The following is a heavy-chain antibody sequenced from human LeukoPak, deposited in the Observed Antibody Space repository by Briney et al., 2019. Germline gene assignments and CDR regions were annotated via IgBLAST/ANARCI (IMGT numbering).Heavy chain of an antibody. J-gene: IGHJ5*02. CDR3: ATSRFSGGLGRFDP. V-gene: IGHV4-59*08. CDR1: GGSIGNYS. D-gene: IGHD3-10*01. CDR2: ICYSVST. Sequence: SETLSLTCTVSGGSIGNYSWSWIRQPPGKGLEWIGYICYSVSTDYNPSLKSRVTISVDTSKNQFSLNLTSVTAADTAVYYCATSRFSGGLGRFDPWGQGTLVTVSS.